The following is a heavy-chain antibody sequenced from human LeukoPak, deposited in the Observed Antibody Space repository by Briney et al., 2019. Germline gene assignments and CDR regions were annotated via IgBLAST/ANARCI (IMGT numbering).Heavy chain of an antibody. Sequence: SETLSLTCTVSGDSIGSYSWSWIRQSPGKGLEWIGYIYYSGSTKYNPSLKSRVTMSVDTSKNQFSLKLSSVTAADTAMYYCARDRPGTSSLDYWGQGTLVTVSS. J-gene: IGHJ4*02. CDR1: GDSIGSYS. V-gene: IGHV4-59*01. D-gene: IGHD6-13*01. CDR3: ARDRPGTSSLDY. CDR2: IYYSGST.